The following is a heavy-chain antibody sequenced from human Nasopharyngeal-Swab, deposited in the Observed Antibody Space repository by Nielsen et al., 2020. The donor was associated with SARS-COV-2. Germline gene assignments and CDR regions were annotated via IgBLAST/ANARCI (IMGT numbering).Heavy chain of an antibody. J-gene: IGHJ3*01. Sequence: GESLKISCEASGFTVSSNYMSWVRQAPGKGLEWVSVIYSDGSTSYADSVKGRFTISRDKSKNTLFLQMNSLRAEDTAVYYCARVLDYYDSSGYDTWDVFALWGQGTMVTVSS. CDR3: ARVLDYYDSSGYDTWDVFAL. V-gene: IGHV3-53*01. D-gene: IGHD3-22*01. CDR2: IYSDGST. CDR1: GFTVSSNY.